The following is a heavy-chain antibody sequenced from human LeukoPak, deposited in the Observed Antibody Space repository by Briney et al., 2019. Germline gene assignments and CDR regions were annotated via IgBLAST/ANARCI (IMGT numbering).Heavy chain of an antibody. Sequence: PSETLSLTCAVSGGSINSYYWNWIRQPAGKGLEWIGRIYSTGSTNYNPSLKSRVTILVDTSKNQFSLKLSSVTAADTAVYYCARAHCSSTSCYAGSWFDPWGQGTLVTVSS. J-gene: IGHJ5*02. V-gene: IGHV4-4*07. CDR2: IYSTGST. D-gene: IGHD2-2*01. CDR1: GGSINSYY. CDR3: ARAHCSSTSCYAGSWFDP.